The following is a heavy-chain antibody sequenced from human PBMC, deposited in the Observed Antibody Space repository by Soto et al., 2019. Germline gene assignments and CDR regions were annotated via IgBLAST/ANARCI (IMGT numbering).Heavy chain of an antibody. V-gene: IGHV4-4*07. CDR1: GGSISRHY. CDR2: MNVTGTT. D-gene: IGHD5-12*01. CDR3: ARDGGYTGYEEGNPFDI. J-gene: IGHJ3*02. Sequence: SETLSLTCTVSGGSISRHYLSWIRQPAGTRLEWIWRMNVTGTTNYNPSLKNRVSMSIDTSKNQFFLMLSSVTAADTAVYYCARDGGYTGYEEGNPFDIWGQGTMVTVSS.